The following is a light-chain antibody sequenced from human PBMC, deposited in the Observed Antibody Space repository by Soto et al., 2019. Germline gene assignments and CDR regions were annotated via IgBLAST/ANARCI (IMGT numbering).Light chain of an antibody. CDR3: QPYNGYST. Sequence: IQGSLAPSTRTAFVGDRVTITCRASQSISNWLACYQQRPVQAPKLLIYKASSLQSGVPSRFSGSGSGTEFTLTINSLQPDGFAEKYGQPYNGYSTFGEGTKVDIK. V-gene: IGKV1-5*03. CDR1: QSISNW. J-gene: IGKJ1*01. CDR2: KAS.